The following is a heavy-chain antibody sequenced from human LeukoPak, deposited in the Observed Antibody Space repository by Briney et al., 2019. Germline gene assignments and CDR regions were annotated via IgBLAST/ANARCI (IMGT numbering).Heavy chain of an antibody. D-gene: IGHD5-24*01. CDR1: GFTFSDYS. J-gene: IGHJ4*02. V-gene: IGHV3-21*06. CDR2: ISSRSTYV. Sequence: PGGSLRLSCAASGFTFSDYSINWVRQAPGKGLEWVSSISSRSTYVFYADSVKGRFAISRDNAKNSTYLQMNGLRAEDTAVYYCARFRRDGSNYNDYWGQGTLVTVSS. CDR3: ARFRRDGSNYNDY.